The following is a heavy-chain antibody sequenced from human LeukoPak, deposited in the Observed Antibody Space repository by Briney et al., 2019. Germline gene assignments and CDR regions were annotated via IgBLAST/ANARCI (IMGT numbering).Heavy chain of an antibody. Sequence: GGSLRLSCAASGFTFSSYWMNWIRQAPGKGLEWVANIKQDGSEKYYVDSVKGRFTISRDNAKNSLYLQMNSLRAEDTAVYYCARVDYGAYASFDIWGQGTMVTVSS. CDR3: ARVDYGAYASFDI. CDR1: GFTFSSYW. CDR2: IKQDGSEK. D-gene: IGHD4-17*01. J-gene: IGHJ3*02. V-gene: IGHV3-7*02.